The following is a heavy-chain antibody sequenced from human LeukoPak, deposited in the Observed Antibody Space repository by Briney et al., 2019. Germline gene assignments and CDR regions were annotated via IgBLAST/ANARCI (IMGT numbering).Heavy chain of an antibody. J-gene: IGHJ6*02. CDR1: GGTFSNYA. Sequence: ASVKVSCKASGGTFSNYAINWVRQAPGQGLEWMGGIIPMFGTANYEQKFQGRVTITADESTSTAYMELSSLRSEDTAVYYCATSIVVASATRGNPPPYHYYYGMDVWGQGTTVTVSS. D-gene: IGHD2-2*01. V-gene: IGHV1-69*13. CDR2: IIPMFGTA. CDR3: ATSIVVASATRGNPPPYHYYYGMDV.